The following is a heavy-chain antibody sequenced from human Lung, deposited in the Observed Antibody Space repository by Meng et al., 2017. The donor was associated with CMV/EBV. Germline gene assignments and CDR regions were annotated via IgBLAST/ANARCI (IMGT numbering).Heavy chain of an antibody. V-gene: IGHV4-4*03. CDR1: GGSISSSNW. CDR3: ASFPPPGKQWLVTDY. J-gene: IGHJ4*02. Sequence: HGHPRESGPGLVKPPGTLSLTCAVVGGSISSSNWWSWVRQPPGKGLEWIGEIYHSGSTNYNPSLKSRVTISVDKSKNQFSLKLSSVTAADTAVYYCASFPPPGKQWLVTDYWGQGTLVTVSS. CDR2: IYHSGST. D-gene: IGHD6-19*01.